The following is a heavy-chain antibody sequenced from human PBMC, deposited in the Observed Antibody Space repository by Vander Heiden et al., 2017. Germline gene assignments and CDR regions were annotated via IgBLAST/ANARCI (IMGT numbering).Heavy chain of an antibody. Sequence: EVQLVESGGGLVMPGGSLRLSCAASGFNFSKAWMNWVRQVPGKGLEWVGRIKSKINGETTDYAAPVKGRFAISRDDSKSTLYLQMNSLKTEDTAVYYCFLCCFEDIGDDWGQGTLVTVSS. D-gene: IGHD2-21*01. V-gene: IGHV3-15*07. CDR2: IKSKINGETT. CDR1: GFNFSKAW. J-gene: IGHJ4*02. CDR3: FLCCFEDIGDD.